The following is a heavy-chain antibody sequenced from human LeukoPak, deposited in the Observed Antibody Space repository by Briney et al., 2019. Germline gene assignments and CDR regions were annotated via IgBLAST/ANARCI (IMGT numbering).Heavy chain of an antibody. J-gene: IGHJ3*02. V-gene: IGHV3-30-3*01. CDR2: ISYDGSNK. CDR1: GFTFSSYA. Sequence: QPGRSLRLSCAASGFTFSSYAMHWVRQAPGKGLGWVAIISYDGSNKYYADSVKGRFTISRDNSKNTLYLQMNSLRVEDMAVYYCARETVLLWFGGVGVAFDIWGQGTMVTVSS. D-gene: IGHD3-10*01. CDR3: ARETVLLWFGGVGVAFDI.